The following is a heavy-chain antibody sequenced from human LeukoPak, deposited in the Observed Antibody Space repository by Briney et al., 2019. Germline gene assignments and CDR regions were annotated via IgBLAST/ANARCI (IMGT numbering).Heavy chain of an antibody. Sequence: SETLSLTCAVYGGPFSGYYWSWIRQPPGKGLEWIGEINHSGSTNYNPSLKSRVTISVDTSKNQFSLKLSSVTAADTAVYYCARVFSAVTTDTYYYYYMDVWGKGTTVTVSS. CDR2: INHSGST. CDR3: ARVFSAVTTDTYYYYYMDV. CDR1: GGPFSGYY. J-gene: IGHJ6*03. D-gene: IGHD4-17*01. V-gene: IGHV4-34*01.